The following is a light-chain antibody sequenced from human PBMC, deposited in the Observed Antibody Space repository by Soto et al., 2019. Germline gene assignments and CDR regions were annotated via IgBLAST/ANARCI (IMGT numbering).Light chain of an antibody. J-gene: IGKJ1*01. CDR3: QQYNSYPWT. Sequence: DIPITQSPSPLSASVGDRVTITCRASQSISSWLAWYQQKPGKAPKLLIYDASTLESGAPSRFSGSGSGTELTLTINSLQPDDFASYYCQQYNSYPWTFGQGTKVDI. CDR1: QSISSW. V-gene: IGKV1-5*01. CDR2: DAS.